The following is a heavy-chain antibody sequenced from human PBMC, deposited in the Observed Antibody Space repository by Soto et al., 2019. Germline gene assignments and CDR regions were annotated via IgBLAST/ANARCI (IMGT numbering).Heavy chain of an antibody. V-gene: IGHV1-46*01. CDR1: GYTFTSYG. Sequence: ASVKVSCKASGYTFTSYGIHWVRQAPGQGLEWMGIINPSGGSTSYAQKFQGRVTMTRDTSTSTVYMELSSLRSEDTAVYYCARDPQAITIFGVVTGPFDPGGQGTLVTVSS. CDR3: ARDPQAITIFGVVTGPFDP. CDR2: INPSGGST. J-gene: IGHJ5*02. D-gene: IGHD3-3*01.